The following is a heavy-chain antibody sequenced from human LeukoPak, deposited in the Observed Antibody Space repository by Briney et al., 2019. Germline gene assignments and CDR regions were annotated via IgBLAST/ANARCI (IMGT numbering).Heavy chain of an antibody. V-gene: IGHV7-4-1*02. D-gene: IGHD2-21*02. CDR3: ARPQYTYCGGGCSFDF. CDR2: ISTNTGNP. CDR1: RYTFTTYP. Sequence: ASVKVSCKSSRYTFTTYPMNSVRQAPGQGREWVGCISTNTGNPTYAHGFTRRFVFSLDTSVSTAWLQISGLKAEDTAVYYCARPQYTYCGGGCSFDFWGQGTLVTVSS. J-gene: IGHJ4*02.